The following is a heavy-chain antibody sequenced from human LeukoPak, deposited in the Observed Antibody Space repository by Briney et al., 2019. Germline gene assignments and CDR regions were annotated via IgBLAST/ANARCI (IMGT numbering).Heavy chain of an antibody. V-gene: IGHV4-59*08. CDR2: IYYSGIT. J-gene: IGHJ3*02. CDR1: GGSISSYY. D-gene: IGHD1-26*01. Sequence: PSETLSLTCTVSGGSISSYYWSWIRQPPGKGLEWIGYIYYSGITNDNPLLKSRVTISVDTSKNQFSLKLSSVTAADTAVYYCARQRSYEGAFDIWGQGTMVTVSS. CDR3: ARQRSYEGAFDI.